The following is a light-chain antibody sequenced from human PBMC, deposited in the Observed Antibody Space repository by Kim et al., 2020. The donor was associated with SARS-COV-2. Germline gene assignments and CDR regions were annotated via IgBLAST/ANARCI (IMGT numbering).Light chain of an antibody. CDR3: AAWDNSLKGWV. CDR1: GSNIGSNI. CDR2: NDN. J-gene: IGLJ3*02. V-gene: IGLV1-44*01. Sequence: GQRVTVPCSGSGSNIGSNIVNWFQYVPGTAPKLLIYNDNQRPSGVPARVSGSKSGTSASLAIGGLQSEDEAHYYCAAWDNSLKGWVFGGGTQLTVL.